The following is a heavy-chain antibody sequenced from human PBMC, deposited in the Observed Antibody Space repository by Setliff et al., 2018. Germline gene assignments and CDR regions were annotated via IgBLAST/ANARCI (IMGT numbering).Heavy chain of an antibody. Sequence: GGSLRLSCAASGFVFGTYGMHWVRQAPGKGLDWVASVRFDGSYKVYADSVKGRFTISRDNSENTVFLQMTSLRPEDTGIYYCATVKKPLIRGSGFDYWGRGTLVTVSS. V-gene: IGHV3-30*02. D-gene: IGHD2-8*01. J-gene: IGHJ4*02. CDR1: GFVFGTYG. CDR2: VRFDGSYK. CDR3: ATVKKPLIRGSGFDY.